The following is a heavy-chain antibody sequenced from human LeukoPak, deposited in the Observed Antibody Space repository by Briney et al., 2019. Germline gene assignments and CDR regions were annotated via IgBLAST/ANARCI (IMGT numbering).Heavy chain of an antibody. V-gene: IGHV4-61*01. CDR1: GGSVSSASYY. CDR3: ARASLYSSNWYYFDY. J-gene: IGHJ4*02. D-gene: IGHD6-13*01. CDR2: MYYSGST. Sequence: PSETLSLTCTVSGGSVSSASYYWSWIRQPTGKGLEWIGYMYYSGSTNYNPSLKSRVTISVDTSKNQFSLKLSSVTAADTAVYYCARASLYSSNWYYFDYWGQGTLVTVSS.